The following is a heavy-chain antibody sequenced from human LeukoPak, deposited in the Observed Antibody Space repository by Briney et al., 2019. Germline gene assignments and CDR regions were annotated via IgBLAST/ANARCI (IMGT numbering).Heavy chain of an antibody. Sequence: SQTLSLTRTVSGGSISSDNYYWSWIRQHPGKGLEWIGYIYYSGSTNYNPSLKSRVTISVDTSKNQFSLNLSSVTAADTAVYYCARGRWDTSGYYTDYWGQGTLATVSS. V-gene: IGHV4-31*03. J-gene: IGHJ4*02. CDR3: ARGRWDTSGYYTDY. CDR1: GGSISSDNYY. D-gene: IGHD3-22*01. CDR2: IYYSGST.